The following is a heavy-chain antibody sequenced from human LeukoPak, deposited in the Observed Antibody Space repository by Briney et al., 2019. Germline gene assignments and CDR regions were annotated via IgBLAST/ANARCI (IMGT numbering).Heavy chain of an antibody. Sequence: GESLSLSCAASGFTFSNLFMNWVRQAPGKGLQWVSIIGAGGVNTFYADSVKGRFTIPRHDAQNPLYLQLNSLRAEDTAFYYCAKGDTVFRGGPDCWGQGTLVTLS. CDR2: IGAGGVNT. D-gene: IGHD3-10*01. V-gene: IGHV3-23*01. J-gene: IGHJ4*02. CDR3: AKGDTVFRGGPDC. CDR1: GFTFSNLF.